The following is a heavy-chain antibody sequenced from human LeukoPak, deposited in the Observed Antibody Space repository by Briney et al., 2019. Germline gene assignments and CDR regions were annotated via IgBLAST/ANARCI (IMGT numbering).Heavy chain of an antibody. CDR2: ISWNSGII. CDR1: GFTFDDYA. Sequence: PPGGSLILSCAASGFTFDDYAIRWVRQAPGKGLELVSGISWNSGIISYADSVKGRFTISREKDKHSLYLQMNSLRAEDTALYYCARAIGVPCISTSCYSFDYWGKGTLVTVS. D-gene: IGHD2-2*02. CDR3: ARAIGVPCISTSCYSFDY. V-gene: IGHV3-9*01. J-gene: IGHJ4*02.